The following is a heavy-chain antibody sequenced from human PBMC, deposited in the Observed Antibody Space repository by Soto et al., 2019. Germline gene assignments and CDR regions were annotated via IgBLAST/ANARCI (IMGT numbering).Heavy chain of an antibody. CDR2: IYSGGST. J-gene: IGHJ6*02. D-gene: IGHD3-9*01. V-gene: IGHV3-53*02. CDR1: GFTVSSNY. CDR3: ARDSLNYDILTGYSLGYYGMDV. Sequence: EVQLVETGGGLIQPGGSLRLSCAASGFTVSSNYMSWVRQAPGKGLEWVSVIYSGGSTYYADSVKGRFTISRDNSKNTLYLQMNSLRAEDTAVYYCARDSLNYDILTGYSLGYYGMDVWGQGTTVTVSS.